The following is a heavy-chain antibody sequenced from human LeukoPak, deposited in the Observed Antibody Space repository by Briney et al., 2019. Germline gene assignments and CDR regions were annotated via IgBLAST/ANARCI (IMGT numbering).Heavy chain of an antibody. CDR3: AGYYDTSGSHAFDI. D-gene: IGHD3-22*01. Sequence: PGGSLRLSCAASGFTVSSNYMSWVRQAPGKGLDWVSVISGGGRNYADSVKGRFTISRDNSKNTLYLQMNSLRAEDTAVYYCAGYYDTSGSHAFDIWGQGTMVTVSS. CDR2: ISGGGR. J-gene: IGHJ3*02. CDR1: GFTVSSNY. V-gene: IGHV3-53*01.